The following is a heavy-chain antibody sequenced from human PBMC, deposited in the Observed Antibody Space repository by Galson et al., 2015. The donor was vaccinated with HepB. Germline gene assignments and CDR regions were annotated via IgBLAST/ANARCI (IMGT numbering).Heavy chain of an antibody. D-gene: IGHD3-3*01. J-gene: IGHJ4*02. Sequence: SVKVSCKASGGTFSSYAISWVRQAPGQGLEWMGGIIPIFGTANYAQKFQGRVTITADESTSTAYMELSSLRSEDTAVYYCAGTYYDFWSGHKFRFDYWGQGTLVTVSS. CDR2: IIPIFGTA. CDR1: GGTFSSYA. V-gene: IGHV1-69*13. CDR3: AGTYYDFWSGHKFRFDY.